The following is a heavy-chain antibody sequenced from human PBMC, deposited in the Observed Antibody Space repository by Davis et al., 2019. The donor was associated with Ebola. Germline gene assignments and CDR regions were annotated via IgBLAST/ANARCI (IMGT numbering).Heavy chain of an antibody. CDR2: TYYSSKWYT. V-gene: IGHV6-1*01. CDR3: ARGWLRSAFDQ. J-gene: IGHJ4*02. CDR1: GDSVSGSSGA. Sequence: HSQTLSLTCAISGDSVSGSSGAWNWIRQSPSRGLEWLGRTYYSSKWYTDSTLSVKSRITISADTAKNQLSLHLDSVTPEDTAVYYCARGWLRSAFDQWGQGILVTVSS. D-gene: IGHD5-12*01.